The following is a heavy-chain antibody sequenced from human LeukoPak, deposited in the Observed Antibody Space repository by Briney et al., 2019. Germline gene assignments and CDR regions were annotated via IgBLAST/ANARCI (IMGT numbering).Heavy chain of an antibody. CDR1: GGSISSYY. Sequence: SETLSLTCTVSGGSISSYYWSWIRQPAGKGLEWIGRIYTSGSTNYNPSLKSRVTMSVDTSKNQFSLKLSSVTAADTAVYYCASGTITIFGVVSPEHYYYMDVWGKGTTVTVSS. CDR2: IYTSGST. J-gene: IGHJ6*03. CDR3: ASGTITIFGVVSPEHYYYMDV. V-gene: IGHV4-4*07. D-gene: IGHD3-3*01.